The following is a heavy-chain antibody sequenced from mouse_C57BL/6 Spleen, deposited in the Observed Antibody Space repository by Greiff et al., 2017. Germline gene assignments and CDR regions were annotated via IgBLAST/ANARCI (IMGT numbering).Heavy chain of an antibody. Sequence: QVQLQQSGAELVKPGASVKLSCKASGYTFTEYTIHWVKQRSGQGLEWIGWFYPGSGSIKYNEKFKDKATLAADKSSSTVYMELSRLTSEDSAVYFCARNEDRDDYDDYFDYWGQGTTLTVSS. CDR1: GYTFTEYT. J-gene: IGHJ2*01. CDR3: ARNEDRDDYDDYFDY. D-gene: IGHD2-4*01. CDR2: FYPGSGSI. V-gene: IGHV1-62-2*01.